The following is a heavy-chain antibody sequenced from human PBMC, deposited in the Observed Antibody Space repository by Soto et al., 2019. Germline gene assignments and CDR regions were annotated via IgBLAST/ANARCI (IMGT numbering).Heavy chain of an antibody. CDR3: AKGISWYFGPPFDY. J-gene: IGHJ4*02. Sequence: SETLSLTCAVSGGSVSSYSWSWIRQPPGKGLEWIGEINHSGSTIYNPSLKRRVTISLDTSENQFSLKVNSVTAADTAFYYCAKGISWYFGPPFDYWRQRTPVPVSS. D-gene: IGHD6-13*01. V-gene: IGHV4-34*01. CDR2: INHSGST. CDR1: GGSVSSYS.